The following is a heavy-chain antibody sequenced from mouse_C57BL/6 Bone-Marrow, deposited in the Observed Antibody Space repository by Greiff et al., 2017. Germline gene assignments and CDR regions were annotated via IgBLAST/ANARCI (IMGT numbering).Heavy chain of an antibody. D-gene: IGHD1-1*01. V-gene: IGHV5-12*01. CDR3: ARRATVVPWYFDV. Sequence: EVKVEESGGGLVQPGGSLKLSCAASGFTFSDYYMYWVRQTPEKRLEWVAYISNGGGSTYYPDTVKGRFTISRDNAKNTLYLQMSRLKSEDTAMYYCARRATVVPWYFDVWGTGTTVTVSS. CDR2: ISNGGGST. J-gene: IGHJ1*03. CDR1: GFTFSDYY.